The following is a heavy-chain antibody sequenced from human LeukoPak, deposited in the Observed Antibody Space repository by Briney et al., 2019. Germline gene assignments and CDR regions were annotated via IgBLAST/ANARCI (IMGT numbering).Heavy chain of an antibody. J-gene: IGHJ4*02. CDR2: ININADER. V-gene: IGHV3-23*01. CDR3: ERDPSEYEWQRGWYRDF. Sequence: PGVSLRLSCAASGFTCSNYVMSWFRQSPGKGLEWVSTININADERHYADSVRGRFTISRDNSRSTMTLHMSNLRVGDTAVYYCERDPSEYEWQRGWYRDFWGQGSQVTVSS. CDR1: GFTCSNYV. D-gene: IGHD6-19*01.